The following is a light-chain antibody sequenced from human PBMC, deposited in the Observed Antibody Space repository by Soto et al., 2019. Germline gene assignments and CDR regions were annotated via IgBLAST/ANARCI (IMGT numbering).Light chain of an antibody. CDR3: GSWDSSLSAYV. V-gene: IGLV1-51*01. J-gene: IGLJ1*01. CDR1: SSNVGGNS. CDR2: DDN. Sequence: QSVLTQPPSVSAAPGQKVTISCSGSSSNVGGNSVSWYQQLPGTAPKLLIYDDNKRPSGIPDRFSGSKSGTSATLGITGFQTGDEADYYCGSWDSSLSAYVFGTGTKVT.